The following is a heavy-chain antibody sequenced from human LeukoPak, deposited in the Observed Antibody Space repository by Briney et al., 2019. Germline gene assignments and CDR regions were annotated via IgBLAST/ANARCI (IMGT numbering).Heavy chain of an antibody. V-gene: IGHV3-23*01. CDR2: ISGSGGST. CDR1: GFTFSSYA. D-gene: IGHD4-17*01. Sequence: GGSLRLSCAASGFTFSSYAMSWVRQAPGKGLEWVSVISGSGGSTYYADSVKGRFTLSRDNSKNTLYLQMNSLRAEGTAVYYCAKEIYGDSTGGRFQQWGQGTLVTVSS. J-gene: IGHJ1*01. CDR3: AKEIYGDSTGGRFQQ.